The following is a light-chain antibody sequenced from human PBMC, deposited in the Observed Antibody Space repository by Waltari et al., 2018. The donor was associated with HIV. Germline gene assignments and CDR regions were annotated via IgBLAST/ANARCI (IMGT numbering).Light chain of an antibody. V-gene: IGKV1-39*01. CDR1: QSISTY. CDR3: QQSFAPPRT. J-gene: IGKJ1*01. CDR2: GTS. Sequence: DIQLTQSPSSLSASVGDRVTITCRTSQSISTYLNWYQQRPGKAPKLLIYGTSTLQSGVPERFSGSGSETDFTLTISTHQPEDFATYYCQQSFAPPRTFGHGTKVEV.